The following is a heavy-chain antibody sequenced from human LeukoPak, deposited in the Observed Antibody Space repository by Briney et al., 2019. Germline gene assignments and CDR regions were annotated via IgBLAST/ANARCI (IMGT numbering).Heavy chain of an antibody. CDR2: ITHDGGT. D-gene: IGHD2-2*01. CDR3: ARVSAWSSTSHPTYGMDV. CDR1: GVSFSGYY. J-gene: IGHJ6*02. Sequence: KPSETLSLTCVVYGVSFSGYYWSWIRQPPGRGLEWIGEITHDGGTSYNPSLKSRVTISSGTSKNQFSLKLSSVTAADMAVYYCARVSAWSSTSHPTYGMDVWGQGTTVTVSS. V-gene: IGHV4-34*01.